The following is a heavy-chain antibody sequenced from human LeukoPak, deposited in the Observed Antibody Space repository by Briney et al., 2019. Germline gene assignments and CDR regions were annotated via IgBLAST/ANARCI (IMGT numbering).Heavy chain of an antibody. J-gene: IGHJ3*02. V-gene: IGHV4-34*01. D-gene: IGHD3-22*01. CDR2: INHSGST. CDR1: GGSFSGYY. Sequence: PSETLSLTCAVYGGSFSGYYWSWIRQPPGKGLEWIGEINHSGSTNYNPSLKSRVTISVDTSKNQFSLKLSSVTAADTAVYYCARGRPNTYYYDSSGYYDDAFDIWGQGTMVTVSS. CDR3: ARGRPNTYYYDSSGYYDDAFDI.